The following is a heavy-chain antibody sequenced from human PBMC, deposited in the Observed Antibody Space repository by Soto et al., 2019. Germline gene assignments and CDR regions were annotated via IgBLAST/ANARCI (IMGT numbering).Heavy chain of an antibody. D-gene: IGHD3-22*01. CDR2: ISGSGGST. J-gene: IGHJ4*02. CDR1: VFSYFKYA. V-gene: IGHV3-23*01. CDR3: AGGGCCDSGGYSLERAFDS. Sequence: GGSLRLLYVAAVFSYFKYAISWVLQTPGKGLKWTSVISGSGGSTYYAASVKGRLTISRDNSMNTVFLQMNCRGVEDTAIYFCAGGGCCDSGGYSLERAFDSCGQASLVT.